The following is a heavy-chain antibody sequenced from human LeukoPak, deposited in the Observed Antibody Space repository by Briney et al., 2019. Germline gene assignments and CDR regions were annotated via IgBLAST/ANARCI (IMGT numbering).Heavy chain of an antibody. D-gene: IGHD2-2*01. CDR1: GYTSTGYY. CDR2: INPNSGGT. J-gene: IGHJ5*02. Sequence: GASVKVSCKASGYTSTGYYMHWVRQAPGQGLEWMGWINPNSGGTNYAQKFQGRVTMTRDMSISTAYMELSRLRSDDTAVYYCARDRGYCSSTSCYHWFDPWGQGTLVTVSS. CDR3: ARDRGYCSSTSCYHWFDP. V-gene: IGHV1-2*02.